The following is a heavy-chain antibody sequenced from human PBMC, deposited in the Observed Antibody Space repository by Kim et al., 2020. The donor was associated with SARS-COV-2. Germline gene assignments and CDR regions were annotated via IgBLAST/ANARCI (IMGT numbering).Heavy chain of an antibody. CDR3: ARDPHSSSLYYYYYGMDV. Sequence: ASVKVSCKASGYTFTSCAMNWVRQAPGQGLEWMGWINTNTGNPTYAQGFTGRFVFSLDTSVCTAYLQISSLKAEDTAVYYCARDPHSSSLYYYYYGMDVWGQGTTVTVSS. CDR2: INTNTGNP. J-gene: IGHJ6*02. CDR1: GYTFTSCA. D-gene: IGHD6-6*01. V-gene: IGHV7-4-1*02.